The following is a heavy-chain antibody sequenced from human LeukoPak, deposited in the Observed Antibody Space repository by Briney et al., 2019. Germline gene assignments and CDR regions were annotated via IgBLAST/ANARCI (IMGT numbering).Heavy chain of an antibody. D-gene: IGHD3-22*01. J-gene: IGHJ4*02. V-gene: IGHV3-23*01. CDR1: GFTFSSYA. Sequence: GGSLRLSCAASGFTFSSYAMSWVRQAPGKGLEWVSAISGSGGSTYYADSVKGRFTISRDNSKNTLYLQMNSLRAEDTAVYYCAKDLSWGYYDSSGYDDYWGQGTLVTVSS. CDR2: ISGSGGST. CDR3: AKDLSWGYYDSSGYDDY.